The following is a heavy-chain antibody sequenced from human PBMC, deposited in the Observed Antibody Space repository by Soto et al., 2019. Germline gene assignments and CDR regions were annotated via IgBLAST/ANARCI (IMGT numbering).Heavy chain of an antibody. Sequence: ASVKVSXKASGYTFTSYAISWVRQAPGQGLEWMGWISAYNGNTNYAQKLQGRVTITRDTSASTAYMELSSLRSEDTAVYYCARTLYGDNVDYWGQGTLVTVSS. CDR1: GYTFTSYA. V-gene: IGHV1-18*01. CDR2: ISAYNGNT. CDR3: ARTLYGDNVDY. D-gene: IGHD4-17*01. J-gene: IGHJ4*02.